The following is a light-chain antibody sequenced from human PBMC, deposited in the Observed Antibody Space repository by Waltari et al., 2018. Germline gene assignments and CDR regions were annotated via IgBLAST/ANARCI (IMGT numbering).Light chain of an antibody. J-gene: IGLJ2*01. CDR2: KDD. CDR1: ALSKQF. CDR3: QSSDRGGYVV. Sequence: PGQTARITCSSDALSKQFVYWYQRKAGQAPVLVIYKDDERPAGIPERFSGSSSGTTVTLTISGVQAEDEADYYCQSSDRGGYVVFGGGTKLTVL. V-gene: IGLV3-25*03.